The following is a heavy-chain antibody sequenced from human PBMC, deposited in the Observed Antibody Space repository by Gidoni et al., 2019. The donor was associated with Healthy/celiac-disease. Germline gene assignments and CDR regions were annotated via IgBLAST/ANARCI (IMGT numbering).Heavy chain of an antibody. Sequence: QVQLVQSGAAVKKPGSSVEVSCKASGGTFSSSASRWGRQAPGQGLEWMGGILPIFGTANYAQKFQGGVTITADKSTSTADMELSSLRSEDTAVYYCAREEGIAAAGTGYYYYMDVWGKGTTVTVSS. D-gene: IGHD6-13*01. V-gene: IGHV1-69*06. J-gene: IGHJ6*03. CDR3: AREEGIAAAGTGYYYYMDV. CDR2: ILPIFGTA. CDR1: GGTFSSSA.